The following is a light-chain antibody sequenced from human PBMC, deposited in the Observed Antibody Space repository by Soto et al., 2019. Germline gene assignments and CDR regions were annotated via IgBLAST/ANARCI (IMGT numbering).Light chain of an antibody. CDR1: RSGLGGYNY. J-gene: IGLJ1*01. CDR2: DVS. CDR3: SSYTTSNTRQIV. V-gene: IGLV2-14*03. Sequence: QSSPTQPASVSGSPGLSITISCTGTRSGLGGYNYVSWYKHNPGRAPNLLIYDVSNRPSGISNRFSGSKSDNTASLTISGLQPEDEADYYCSSYTTSNTRQIVFGTGTKVTVL.